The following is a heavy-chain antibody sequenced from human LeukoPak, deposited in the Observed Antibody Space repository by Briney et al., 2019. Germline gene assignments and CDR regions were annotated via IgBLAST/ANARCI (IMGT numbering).Heavy chain of an antibody. CDR3: ARDFPLGGSTSSSCYTSHYYAMDL. V-gene: IGHV3-30*04. J-gene: IGHJ6*04. CDR2: ISYGGHNI. D-gene: IGHD2-2*02. Sequence: GGSLSLSCGPSGLTFSNYAMHWVRDAPGEGLEWVADISYGGHNIYVDSVKGRFTISTDNSKHTLYLQIYSLATDDTAVYYCARDFPLGGSTSSSCYTSHYYAMDLWGKGTTVTVSS. CDR1: GLTFSNYA.